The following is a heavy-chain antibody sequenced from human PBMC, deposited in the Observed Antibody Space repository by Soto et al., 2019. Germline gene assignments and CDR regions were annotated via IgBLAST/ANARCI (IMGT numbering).Heavy chain of an antibody. CDR3: AKVLIAAPYYFDY. V-gene: IGHV3-23*01. Sequence: EVQLLESGGGLVQPGGSLRLSCAASGFTFSSYAMSWVRQAPGKGLEWVSAISGSGGSTYYADSVKGRFTISRDNSKNTLYLQMNSLRAEDTAVCYCAKVLIAAPYYFDYWGQGTLVTVSS. CDR1: GFTFSSYA. J-gene: IGHJ4*02. CDR2: ISGSGGST. D-gene: IGHD6-6*01.